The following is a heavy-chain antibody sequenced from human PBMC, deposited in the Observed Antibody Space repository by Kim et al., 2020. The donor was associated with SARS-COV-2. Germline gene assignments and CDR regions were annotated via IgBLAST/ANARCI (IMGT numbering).Heavy chain of an antibody. V-gene: IGHV5-51*01. CDR1: GYSFTNYW. D-gene: IGHD3-22*01. CDR2: IYPGDSDT. Sequence: GESLKISCKGYGYSFTNYWIGWVRQMPGKGLEWMGIIYPGDSDTRYSPSFQGQVTISADKSISTAYLQWSSLKASDTAMYYCARHESSGYLGGDDAFDIWGQGTMVTVSS. CDR3: ARHESSGYLGGDDAFDI. J-gene: IGHJ3*02.